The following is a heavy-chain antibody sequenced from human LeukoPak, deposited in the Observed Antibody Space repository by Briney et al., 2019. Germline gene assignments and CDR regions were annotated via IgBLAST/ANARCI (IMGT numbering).Heavy chain of an antibody. D-gene: IGHD4-17*01. CDR2: FDPEDGER. CDR3: AREGADDHGRLLWFDP. V-gene: IGHV1-24*01. CDR1: GYTLTDLS. J-gene: IGHJ5*02. Sequence: ASVKVSCKVSGYTLTDLSMHWVRQAPGKGLEWMGRFDPEDGERIYAQKFQGRIAMTTDTSTNTAYMDLRSLRSDDTAFYYCAREGADDHGRLLWFDPWGQGTLVTVSS.